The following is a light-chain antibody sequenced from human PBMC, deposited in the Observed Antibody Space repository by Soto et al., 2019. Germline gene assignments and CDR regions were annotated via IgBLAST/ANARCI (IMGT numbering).Light chain of an antibody. CDR1: SSDVGGYNY. V-gene: IGLV2-11*01. CDR2: DVT. Sequence: QSALTQPRSVSGSPGQSVTISCTGTSSDVGGYNYVSWYQQHPGKAPELMIYDVTKRPSGVPDRFSGSKSGNTASLTLSGLHADDEADYYCCSYAGSSYVVFGGGTKVTVL. CDR3: CSYAGSSYVV. J-gene: IGLJ2*01.